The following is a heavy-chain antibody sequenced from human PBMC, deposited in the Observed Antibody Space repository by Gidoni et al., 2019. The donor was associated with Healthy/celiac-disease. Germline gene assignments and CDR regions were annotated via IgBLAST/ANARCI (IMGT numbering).Heavy chain of an antibody. CDR2: MCGGGGST. CDR1: GFNFSSTA. D-gene: IGHD3-22*01. V-gene: IGHV3-23*01. Sequence: EVQMLESGGGLVQPGGSLRRSCAASGFNFSSTAMSWVRQAPGNGLDGVSAMCGGGGSTYYAYSVKGLFTISRDNSKNTLYLQMNSLRAEDTAVYYCAKDRAPVAPYYYDSSGYYPSFGFDYWGQGTLVTVSS. CDR3: AKDRAPVAPYYYDSSGYYPSFGFDY. J-gene: IGHJ4*02.